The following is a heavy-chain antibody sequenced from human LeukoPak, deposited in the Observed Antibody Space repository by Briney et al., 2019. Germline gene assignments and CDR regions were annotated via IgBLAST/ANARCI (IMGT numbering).Heavy chain of an antibody. J-gene: IGHJ4*02. CDR3: ARHRVVVPAAIYGY. V-gene: IGHV1-18*01. Sequence: GASVKVSCKASGYTFTSYGISWVRQAPGQGLEWMGWISAYNGNTNYAQKLQGRVTMTTDTSTSTAYMELRSLRSDDTAVYCCARHRVVVPAAIYGYWGQGTLVTVSS. D-gene: IGHD2-2*01. CDR1: GYTFTSYG. CDR2: ISAYNGNT.